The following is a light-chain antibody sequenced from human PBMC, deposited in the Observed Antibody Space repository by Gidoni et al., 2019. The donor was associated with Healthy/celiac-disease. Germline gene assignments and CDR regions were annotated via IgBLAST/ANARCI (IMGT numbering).Light chain of an antibody. Sequence: IFMTQCPDSLAVSLGERATINFKSSQSVLYRSNNKNYLAWYQQKPGQPPKLLIYWASTRESGVPDRFSGSGSGTDFTLTISSLQAEDVAVYYCQQYYSTPPMFGQGTKVEIK. J-gene: IGKJ1*01. V-gene: IGKV4-1*01. CDR3: QQYYSTPPM. CDR2: WAS. CDR1: QSVLYRSNNKNY.